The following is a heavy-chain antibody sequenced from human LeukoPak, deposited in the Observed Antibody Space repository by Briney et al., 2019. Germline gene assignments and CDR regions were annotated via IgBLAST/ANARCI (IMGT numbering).Heavy chain of an antibody. Sequence: SETLSLTCAVYGGSFSGYYWSWIRQPPGKGLEWIGEINHSGSTNYNPSLKSRVTISVDTSKNQFSLKLSSVTAADTAVYYCARGLQLSYYYYYGMDVWGQGTTVTVSS. CDR2: INHSGST. CDR3: ARGLQLSYYYYYGMDV. D-gene: IGHD2-15*01. V-gene: IGHV4-34*01. CDR1: GGSFSGYY. J-gene: IGHJ6*02.